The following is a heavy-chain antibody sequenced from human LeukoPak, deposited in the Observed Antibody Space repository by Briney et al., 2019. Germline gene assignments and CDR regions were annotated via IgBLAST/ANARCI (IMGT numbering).Heavy chain of an antibody. D-gene: IGHD5-18*01. Sequence: GSSVKVSCKASGGTFSSYAISWVRQAPGQGLEWMGRIIPILGIANYAQRFQGRVTITADKSTSTAYMELSSLRSEDTAVYYCARDARGYSYGYWGQGTPVTVSS. CDR2: IIPILGIA. CDR1: GGTFSSYA. V-gene: IGHV1-69*04. J-gene: IGHJ4*02. CDR3: ARDARGYSYGY.